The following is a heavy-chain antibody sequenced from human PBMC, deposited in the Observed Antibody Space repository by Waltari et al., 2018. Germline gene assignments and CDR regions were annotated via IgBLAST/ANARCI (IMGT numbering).Heavy chain of an antibody. CDR2: IYTSGST. CDR1: GGSISSGSYY. V-gene: IGHV4-61*02. Sequence: QVQLQESGPGLVKPSQTLSLTCTVSGGSISSGSYYWSWIRQPAGKGLEWIGRIYTSGSTNYHPSLKSRVTISVDTSKNQFSLKLSSVTAADTAVYYCARVFRGSGSYYWSYFDYWGQGTLVTVSS. CDR3: ARVFRGSGSYYWSYFDY. J-gene: IGHJ4*02. D-gene: IGHD3-10*01.